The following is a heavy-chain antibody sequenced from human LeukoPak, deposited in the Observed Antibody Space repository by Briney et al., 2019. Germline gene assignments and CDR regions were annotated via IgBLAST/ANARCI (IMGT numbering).Heavy chain of an antibody. CDR1: GGSFSGYY. D-gene: IGHD6-13*01. Sequence: SETLSLTCAVYGGSFSGYYWSWIRQPPGKGLEWIGEINHSGSTNYNPSLKSRVTISVDTSKNQFSLKLSSVTAADTAVYYCARAPRYSSSWYYYWGQGTLVTVSS. V-gene: IGHV4-34*01. CDR2: INHSGST. J-gene: IGHJ4*02. CDR3: ARAPRYSSSWYYY.